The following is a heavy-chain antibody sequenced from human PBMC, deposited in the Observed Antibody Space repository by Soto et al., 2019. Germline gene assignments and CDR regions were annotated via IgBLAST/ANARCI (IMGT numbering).Heavy chain of an antibody. Sequence: SETLSLTCTVSGGSISSYYWSWIRQPPGKGLEWIGYIYYSGSTNYNPSLKSRVTTSVDTSKNQFSLKLSSVTAADTAVYYCARRYGSAIDYWGQGTLVTVSS. CDR2: IYYSGST. CDR3: ARRYGSAIDY. CDR1: GGSISSYY. J-gene: IGHJ4*02. D-gene: IGHD1-26*01. V-gene: IGHV4-59*08.